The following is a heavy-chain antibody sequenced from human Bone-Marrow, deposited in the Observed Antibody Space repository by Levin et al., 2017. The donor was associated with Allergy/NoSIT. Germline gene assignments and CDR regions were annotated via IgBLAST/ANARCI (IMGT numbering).Heavy chain of an antibody. CDR1: GDSVSSSVSA. D-gene: IGHD1-14*01. Sequence: SETLSLTCDISGDSVSSSVSAWNWIRQSPSRGLEWLGRTFYRSQWIHDYAVSVKGRIAINPDTSKNQFALQLNSLTPEDTAMYFCARNLHTGFDPWGQGTLVIVSS. V-gene: IGHV6-1*01. CDR2: TFYRSQWIH. CDR3: ARNLHTGFDP. J-gene: IGHJ5*02.